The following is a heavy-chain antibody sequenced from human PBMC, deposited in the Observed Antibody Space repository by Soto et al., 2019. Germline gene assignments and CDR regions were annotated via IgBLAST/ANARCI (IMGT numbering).Heavy chain of an antibody. Sequence: ASVKVSCKASGFTFTSSAVQWVRQARGQRLEWIGWIVVGSGNTNYAQKFQERVTITRDMSTSTAYMELSSLRSEDTAVYYCAASSNYCGGDCFSPFLNYGRDVWGQGTTVTVS. D-gene: IGHD2-21*02. CDR1: GFTFTSSA. CDR2: IVVGSGNT. V-gene: IGHV1-58*01. CDR3: AASSNYCGGDCFSPFLNYGRDV. J-gene: IGHJ6*02.